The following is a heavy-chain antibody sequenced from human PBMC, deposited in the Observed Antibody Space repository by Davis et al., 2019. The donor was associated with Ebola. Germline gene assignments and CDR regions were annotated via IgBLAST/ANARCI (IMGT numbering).Heavy chain of an antibody. CDR2: IKQDGSEK. V-gene: IGHV3-7*01. CDR3: ARGSYMGY. CDR1: GFPFSVYY. D-gene: IGHD2-15*01. J-gene: IGHJ4*02. Sequence: GESLKISCAASGFPFSVYYMSWVRQAPGKGLEWVANIKQDGSEKYYVDSVKGRFTISRDNSKNTLYLQMNSLRAEDTAVYYCARGSYMGYWGQGTLVTVSS.